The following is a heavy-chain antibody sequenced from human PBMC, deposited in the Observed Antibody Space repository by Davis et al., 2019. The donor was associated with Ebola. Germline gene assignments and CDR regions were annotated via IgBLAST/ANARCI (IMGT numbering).Heavy chain of an antibody. V-gene: IGHV3-74*01. CDR1: GFTFSSYS. D-gene: IGHD2/OR15-2a*01. Sequence: GESLKISCAASGFTFSSYSMNWVRQTPGKGLVWVSRINSDGSSTSYADSVKGRFTISRDNAKNSLYLQMNSLRVEDTAVYYCARDNSNTHWPYYFDYWGQGTLVTVSS. CDR2: INSDGSST. J-gene: IGHJ4*02. CDR3: ARDNSNTHWPYYFDY.